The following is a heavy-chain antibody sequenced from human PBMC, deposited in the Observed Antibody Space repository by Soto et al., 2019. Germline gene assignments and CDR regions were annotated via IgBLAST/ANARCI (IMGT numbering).Heavy chain of an antibody. CDR3: ARDDGLRYFDWLPPDDAFDI. Sequence: ASGKVSCKASGYTFTSYGISWVRQAPGQGLEWMGWISAYNGNTNYAQKLQGRVTMTTDTSTSTAYMELRSLRSDDTAVYYCARDDGLRYFDWLPPDDAFDIWGQGTMVTVSS. CDR2: ISAYNGNT. CDR1: GYTFTSYG. D-gene: IGHD3-9*01. J-gene: IGHJ3*02. V-gene: IGHV1-18*01.